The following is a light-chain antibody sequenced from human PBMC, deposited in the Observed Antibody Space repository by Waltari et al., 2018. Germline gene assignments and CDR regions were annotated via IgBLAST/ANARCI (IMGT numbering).Light chain of an antibody. CDR1: QSISSW. J-gene: IGKJ1*01. Sequence: DIQMTQSPSTLSASVGDRVTITCRASQSISSWLAWYQQKPGKAPKLLSYKASSLESGVPSRFVGSGSGTEVTLTISSLQPDDFAAYYCQQYNSYPWTFGQGTKVEIK. V-gene: IGKV1-5*03. CDR2: KAS. CDR3: QQYNSYPWT.